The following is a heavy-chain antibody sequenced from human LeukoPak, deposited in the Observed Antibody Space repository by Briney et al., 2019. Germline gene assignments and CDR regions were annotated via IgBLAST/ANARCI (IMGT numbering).Heavy chain of an antibody. CDR1: GYTFTSYA. CDR2: INAGNGNT. V-gene: IGHV1-3*01. CDR3: ARDGDYYGSGSLGGNWFDP. J-gene: IGHJ5*02. Sequence: ASVKVSCKASGYTFTSYAMHWVRQAPGQRLEWMGWINAGNGNTKYSQKFQGRVTITRDTSASTAYMELSSLRSEDTAVYYCARDGDYYGSGSLGGNWFDPWGQGTLVTVSS. D-gene: IGHD3-10*01.